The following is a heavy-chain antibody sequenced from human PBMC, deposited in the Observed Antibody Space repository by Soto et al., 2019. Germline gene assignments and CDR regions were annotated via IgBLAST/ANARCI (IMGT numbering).Heavy chain of an antibody. CDR1: GGTFSNYA. D-gene: IGHD4-4*01. V-gene: IGHV1-69*01. J-gene: IGHJ3*02. CDR2: IIPIFATA. CDR3: ANCTVGGTARSGGFEI. Sequence: HVQLVQSGAEVKKPGSSVKVSCKTSGGTFSNYAINWVRQAPGQGLEWMGGIIPIFATANYAQKFQGRVMILADVSTSTVYMELSSLSSEETAVYYCANCTVGGTARSGGFEIWGQGTMVTVSS.